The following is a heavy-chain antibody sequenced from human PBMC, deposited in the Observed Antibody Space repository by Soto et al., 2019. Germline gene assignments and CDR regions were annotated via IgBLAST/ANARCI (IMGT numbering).Heavy chain of an antibody. V-gene: IGHV3-33*01. CDR1: GFTFSTHG. CDR3: ARETWIVSPITSLDH. Sequence: QVQLVESGGGVVQPGGSLSLSCAAFGFTFSTHGMHCVRQAPGKGLEWVALIWNDGNKKDYADSVKGRFTISRDNSKNIVYLRMDSLRVEDTAVYFCARETWIVSPITSLDHWGQGDLVTVTS. CDR2: IWNDGNKK. D-gene: IGHD1-26*01. J-gene: IGHJ4*02.